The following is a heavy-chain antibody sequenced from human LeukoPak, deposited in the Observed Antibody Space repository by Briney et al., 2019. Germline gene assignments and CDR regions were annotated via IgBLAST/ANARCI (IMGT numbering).Heavy chain of an antibody. CDR2: IYYSGST. V-gene: IGHV4-59*12. CDR1: GGSISSYY. CDR3: ARDLLDKYYYGSGSYYRDYYYYYMDV. J-gene: IGHJ6*03. Sequence: PSETLSLTCTVSGGSISSYYWSWIRQPPGKGLEWIGSIYYSGSTYYNPSLKSRVTISVDTSKNQFSLKLSSVTAPDTAVYYCARDLLDKYYYGSGSYYRDYYYYYMDVWGKGTTVTISS. D-gene: IGHD3-10*01.